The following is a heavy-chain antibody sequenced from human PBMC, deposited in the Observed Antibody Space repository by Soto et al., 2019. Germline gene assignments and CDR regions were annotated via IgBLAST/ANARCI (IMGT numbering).Heavy chain of an antibody. CDR1: GFTFTSSA. CDR2: IVVGSGNT. CDR3: AADRGYCSSTSCDENYYYGMDV. J-gene: IGHJ6*02. Sequence: QMQLVQSGPEVKKPGTSVKVSCKASGFTFTSSAMQWVRQARGQRLEWIGWIVVGSGNTNYAQKFQERVTITRDMSTSTAYMELSSLRSEDTAVYYCAADRGYCSSTSCDENYYYGMDVWGQGTTVTVSS. D-gene: IGHD2-2*01. V-gene: IGHV1-58*02.